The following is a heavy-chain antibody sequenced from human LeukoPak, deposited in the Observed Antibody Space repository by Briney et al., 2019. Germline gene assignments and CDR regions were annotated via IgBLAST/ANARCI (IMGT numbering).Heavy chain of an antibody. CDR3: ARHPAYAGLGWYFDL. V-gene: IGHV1-69*06. Sequence: SVKVSCKASGGTFSSYAISWVRQAPGQGLEWMGGIIPIFGTANYAQKFQGRVTITADKSTSTAYMELSSLRSEDTAVYYCARHPAYAGLGWYFDLWGRGTLVTVSS. CDR1: GGTFSSYA. CDR2: IIPIFGTA. J-gene: IGHJ2*01. D-gene: IGHD2-8*01.